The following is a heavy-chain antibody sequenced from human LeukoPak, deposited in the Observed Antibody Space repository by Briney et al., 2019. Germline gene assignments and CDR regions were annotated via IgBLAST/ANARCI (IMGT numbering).Heavy chain of an antibody. J-gene: IGHJ4*02. Sequence: GESPKISCKGSGYSFTSYWIGWVRQMPGKGLEWMGIIYPGDSHTTYSPSFQGQVTISVDKSINTAYLQWSSLKASDTAMYYCARRSYYDASVYYPFDFWGQGTLVTVSS. CDR3: ARRSYYDASVYYPFDF. V-gene: IGHV5-51*01. D-gene: IGHD3-22*01. CDR1: GYSFTSYW. CDR2: IYPGDSHT.